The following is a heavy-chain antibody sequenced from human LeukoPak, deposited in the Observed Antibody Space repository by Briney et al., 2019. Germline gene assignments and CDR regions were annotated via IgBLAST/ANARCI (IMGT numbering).Heavy chain of an antibody. D-gene: IGHD3-22*01. J-gene: IGHJ4*02. CDR2: ISSSSSYI. CDR3: ARDPDYYDSSGSFDY. V-gene: IGHV3-21*04. Sequence: GGSLRLSCAASGFTFSSYSMNWVRQAPGKGLEWVSSISSSSSYIYYADSVKGRFTISRDNAKNSLYLQMNSLRAEDTAVYYCARDPDYYDSSGSFDYWGQGTLVTVSS. CDR1: GFTFSSYS.